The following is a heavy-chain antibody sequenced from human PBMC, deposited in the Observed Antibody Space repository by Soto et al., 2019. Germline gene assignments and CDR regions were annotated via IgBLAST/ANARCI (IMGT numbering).Heavy chain of an antibody. CDR3: ARGNWGFVVGGAPPENWFDP. V-gene: IGHV4-30-2*01. Sequence: QLQLQESGSGLVKPSQTLSLTCAVSGGSISSGGYSWSWIRQPPGKGLEWIGYIYHSGRTYYNPYLMRQVTIAVDRSQNQLSLKLRYVTAADTAVYYCARGNWGFVVGGAPPENWFDPWGQGTLVTVSS. CDR1: GGSISSGGYS. CDR2: IYHSGRT. D-gene: IGHD3-10*01. J-gene: IGHJ5*02.